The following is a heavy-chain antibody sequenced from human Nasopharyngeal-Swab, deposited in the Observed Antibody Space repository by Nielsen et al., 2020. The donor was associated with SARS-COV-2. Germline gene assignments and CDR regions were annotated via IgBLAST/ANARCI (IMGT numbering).Heavy chain of an antibody. D-gene: IGHD3-22*01. CDR1: GFTFSSYS. V-gene: IGHV3-21*01. CDR2: ISSSSSYT. CDR3: ARGSYYYDSSGYYDY. Sequence: GGSLRLSCAASGFTFSSYSMNWVRQAPGKGPEWVSSISSSSSYTYYADSVKGRFTISRDNAKNSLYLQMNSLRAEDTAVYYCARGSYYYDSSGYYDYWGQGTLVTVSS. J-gene: IGHJ4*02.